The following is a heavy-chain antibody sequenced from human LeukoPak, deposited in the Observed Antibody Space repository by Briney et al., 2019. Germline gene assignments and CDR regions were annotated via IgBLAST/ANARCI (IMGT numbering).Heavy chain of an antibody. CDR3: AKGGNMRTTERILED. CDR2: IRFDGSEK. CDR1: GFTFRSHG. J-gene: IGHJ4*02. D-gene: IGHD4-23*01. V-gene: IGHV3-30*02. Sequence: GGSLRLSCATSGFTFRSHGMHWVRQAPGKGPEWVAFIRFDGSEKFYADSVRGRFTVSRDTSTNTLYLETNSLRGEDTAIYYCAKGGNMRTTERILEDWVPGTLVIVS.